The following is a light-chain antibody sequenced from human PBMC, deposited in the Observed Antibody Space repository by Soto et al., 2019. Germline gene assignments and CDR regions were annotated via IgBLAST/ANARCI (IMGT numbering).Light chain of an antibody. J-gene: IGKJ1*01. Sequence: DIQMTQSPSTLSASVGDRVTTTCRASQSISSWLAWYQQKPGKAPKLLIYDASSLESGVPSRFSGSGSGTEFTLTISSLQPDDFATYYCQQCNSYSWTFGQGTKVDIK. CDR3: QQCNSYSWT. V-gene: IGKV1-5*01. CDR2: DAS. CDR1: QSISSW.